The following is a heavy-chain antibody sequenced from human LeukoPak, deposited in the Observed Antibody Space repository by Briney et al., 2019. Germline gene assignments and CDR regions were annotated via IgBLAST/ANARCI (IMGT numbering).Heavy chain of an antibody. CDR3: ARDTWYDILTGSNFDY. Sequence: ASVKVSCKASGYIFTSYGISWVRQAPGQGLEWMGWISAYNGNTNYAQKLQGRVTMTTDTSTSTAYTELRSLRSDDTAVYYCARDTWYDILTGSNFDYWGQGTLVTVSS. D-gene: IGHD3-9*01. CDR1: GYIFTSYG. J-gene: IGHJ4*02. CDR2: ISAYNGNT. V-gene: IGHV1-18*01.